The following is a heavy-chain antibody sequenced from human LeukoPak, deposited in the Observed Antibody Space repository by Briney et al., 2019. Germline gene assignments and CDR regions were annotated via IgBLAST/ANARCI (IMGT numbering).Heavy chain of an antibody. CDR2: IKQDGSEK. CDR3: ARALLTVVKGGFDY. V-gene: IGHV3-7*03. CDR1: GFTFSSYW. Sequence: GSLRLSCAASGFTFSSYWMSWVRQAPGKGLEWVANIKQDGSEKYYVDSVKGRFTISRDNAKNSLYLQMNSLRAEDTAVYYCARALLTVVKGGFDYWGQGTLVTVSS. J-gene: IGHJ4*02. D-gene: IGHD4-23*01.